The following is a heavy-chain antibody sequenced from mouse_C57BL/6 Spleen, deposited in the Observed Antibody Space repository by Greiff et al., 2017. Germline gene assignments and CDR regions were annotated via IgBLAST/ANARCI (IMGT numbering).Heavy chain of an antibody. J-gene: IGHJ2*01. CDR1: GYTFTDYY. CDR3: ARSGTGTLGYYFDY. V-gene: IGHV1-19*01. CDR2: INPYNGGT. Sequence: EVKLMESGPVLVKPGASVKMSCKASGYTFTDYYMNWVKQSHGKSLEWIGVINPYNGGTSYNQKFKGKATLTVDKSSSTAYMELNSLTSEDSAVYYCARSGTGTLGYYFDYWGQGTTLTVSS. D-gene: IGHD4-1*01.